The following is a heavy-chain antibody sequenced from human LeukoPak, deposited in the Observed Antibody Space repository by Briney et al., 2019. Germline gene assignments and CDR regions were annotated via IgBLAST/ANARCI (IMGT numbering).Heavy chain of an antibody. CDR3: AKIRRDSSGGYGTYFDY. D-gene: IGHD6-13*01. CDR2: ISGSGGST. CDR1: GITFSSYA. J-gene: IGHJ4*02. Sequence: PGGSLRLSCAGSGITFSSYAMSWVRQTPGKGLEWVSSISGSGGSTYYADSVKGRFTISRDNSKNTLYLQMNNLRAEDTALYYCAKIRRDSSGGYGTYFDYWGQGTLVTVSS. V-gene: IGHV3-23*01.